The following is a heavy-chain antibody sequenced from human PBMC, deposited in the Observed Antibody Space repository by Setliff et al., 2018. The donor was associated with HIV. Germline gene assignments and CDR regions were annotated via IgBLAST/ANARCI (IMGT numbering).Heavy chain of an antibody. CDR1: GYSISSGYY. CDR2: FFPSGGT. J-gene: IGHJ4*02. Sequence: PSETLSLTCTVSGYSISSGYYWGWIRQPPGKGLDWIGSFFPSGGTYYNPSLQSRVTILVDTSKNQLSLKLRSVTVADRAVYFCARGTTVFEVDTEWTSRYFDYWGQGMLVTVSS. CDR3: ARGTTVFEVDTEWTSRYFDY. D-gene: IGHD3-3*01. V-gene: IGHV4-38-2*02.